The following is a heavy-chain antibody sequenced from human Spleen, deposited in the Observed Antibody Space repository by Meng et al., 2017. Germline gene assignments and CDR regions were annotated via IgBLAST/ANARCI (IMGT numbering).Heavy chain of an antibody. J-gene: IGHJ4*02. D-gene: IGHD6-19*01. V-gene: IGHV3-21*01. Sequence: GGSLRLSCAASGFTFSSYSMNWVRQAPGKGLEWVSSITNTNYMYYADSVKGSFTISRDNAKNSLFLQMNSLRAEDTAVYYCARARGGWYSDYWGQGDLVTVSS. CDR3: ARARGGWYSDY. CDR1: GFTFSSYS. CDR2: ITNTNYM.